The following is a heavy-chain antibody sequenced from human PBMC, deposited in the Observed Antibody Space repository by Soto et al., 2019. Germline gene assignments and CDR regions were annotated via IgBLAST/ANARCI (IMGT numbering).Heavy chain of an antibody. Sequence: PSETLSLTCTVSGGAVSSGTYYWSWIRQPPGKGLEWIGHIYFTGSTNYNPSLKSRVTMSLDTSRNQFSLKLSSVTAADTAVYYCARGRAGSGSYYSLWFDPWGQGTLVTVSS. CDR2: IYFTGST. CDR1: GGAVSSGTYY. D-gene: IGHD3-10*01. V-gene: IGHV4-61*01. CDR3: ARGRAGSGSYYSLWFDP. J-gene: IGHJ5*02.